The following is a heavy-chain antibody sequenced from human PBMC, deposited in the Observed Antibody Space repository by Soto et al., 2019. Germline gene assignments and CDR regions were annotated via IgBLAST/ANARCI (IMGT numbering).Heavy chain of an antibody. CDR2: MNPNSGNT. CDR3: ARATVLRYFDGLSSFPDYYYGMDV. D-gene: IGHD3-9*01. J-gene: IGHJ6*02. V-gene: IGHV1-8*01. CDR1: GYTFTSYD. Sequence: ASVKVSCKASGYTFTSYDINWVRQATGQGREWMGWMNPNSGNTGYAQKFQGRVTMTRNTSISTAYMELSSLRSEDTAVYYCARATVLRYFDGLSSFPDYYYGMDVWGQGXTVTVSS.